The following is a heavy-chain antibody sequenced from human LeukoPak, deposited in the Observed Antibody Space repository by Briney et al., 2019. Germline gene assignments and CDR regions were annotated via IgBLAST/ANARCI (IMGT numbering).Heavy chain of an antibody. Sequence: GSLRLSCAASGFTFSDYYMSWIRPPTGKGLEWIGSIFHSGSTYYNPSLKSRVTISVDTSKNQFSLKLTSVTAADTAVYYCARSWFSTGPADYWGQGTLVTVSS. D-gene: IGHD6-13*01. CDR2: IFHSGST. V-gene: IGHV4-38-2*01. CDR1: GFTFSDYY. J-gene: IGHJ4*02. CDR3: ARSWFSTGPADY.